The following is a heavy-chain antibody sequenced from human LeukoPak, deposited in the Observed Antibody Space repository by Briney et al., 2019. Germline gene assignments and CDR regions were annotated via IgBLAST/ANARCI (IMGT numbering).Heavy chain of an antibody. CDR3: ARGSFHTIFGVVITGQQYYFDY. Sequence: SGTLSLTCAVSGVSISSSNWWSWVRQPPGKGLEWIGEIYHSGSTNYNPSLKSRVTISVDKSKNQFSLKLSSVTAADTAVYYCARGSFHTIFGVVITGQQYYFDYWGQGTLVTVSS. D-gene: IGHD3-3*01. V-gene: IGHV4-4*02. J-gene: IGHJ4*02. CDR1: GVSISSSNW. CDR2: IYHSGST.